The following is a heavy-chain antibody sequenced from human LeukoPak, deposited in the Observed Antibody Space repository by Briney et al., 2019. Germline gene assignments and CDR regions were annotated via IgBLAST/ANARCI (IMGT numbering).Heavy chain of an antibody. CDR3: ARNVRYDFWSGYLDDY. J-gene: IGHJ4*02. Sequence: SQTLSLTCTVSGGSISSGSYYWSWIRQPAGKGLEWIGRIYTSGSTNYNPSLKSRVTISVDTSKNQFSLKLSSVTAADTAVYYCARNVRYDFWSGYLDDYWGQGTLVTVSS. V-gene: IGHV4-61*02. CDR2: IYTSGST. D-gene: IGHD3-3*01. CDR1: GGSISSGSYY.